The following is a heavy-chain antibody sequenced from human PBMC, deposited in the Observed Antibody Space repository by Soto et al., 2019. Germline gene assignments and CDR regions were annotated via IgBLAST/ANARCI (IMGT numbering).Heavy chain of an antibody. CDR3: ARGYCSGGSCYGGDY. CDR2: IIPIFGTA. Sequence: QVQLVQSGAEVKKPGSSVKVSCKASGGTFSSYAISWVRQAPGQGLEWMGGIIPIFGTANYAQKFQGRVTITADESTITAYMVLRSLRSEDTAVYYCARGYCSGGSCYGGDYWVQGTLVTVSS. V-gene: IGHV1-69*01. J-gene: IGHJ4*02. CDR1: GGTFSSYA. D-gene: IGHD2-15*01.